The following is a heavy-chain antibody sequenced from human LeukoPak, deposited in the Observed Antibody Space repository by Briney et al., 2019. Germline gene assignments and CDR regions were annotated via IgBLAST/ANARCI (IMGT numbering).Heavy chain of an antibody. Sequence: GGSLRLSCAASGFTFSNAWMSWVRQAPGKGLEWVGHIKSKTDGGTTDYAAPVKGRFTISRDDSKDTLYLQMNSLKTEDTAVYYCTRQQLVLDYWGQGTLVTVSS. D-gene: IGHD6-13*01. CDR2: IKSKTDGGTT. J-gene: IGHJ4*02. CDR1: GFTFSNAW. V-gene: IGHV3-15*01. CDR3: TRQQLVLDY.